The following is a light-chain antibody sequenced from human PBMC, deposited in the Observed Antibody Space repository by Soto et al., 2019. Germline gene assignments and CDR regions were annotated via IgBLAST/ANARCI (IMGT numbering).Light chain of an antibody. CDR1: QSVSTY. J-gene: IGKJ5*01. CDR3: QQRSTWPLIT. V-gene: IGKV3-11*01. CDR2: DAS. Sequence: EIVLTQSPATLSLSPGERATLSCRASQSVSTYLAWYQQKPGLAPRLLIYDASNRATGIPARFSGSGSGTDFTLTISSLEPDDFALYYCQQRSTWPLITFGQRTRLEIK.